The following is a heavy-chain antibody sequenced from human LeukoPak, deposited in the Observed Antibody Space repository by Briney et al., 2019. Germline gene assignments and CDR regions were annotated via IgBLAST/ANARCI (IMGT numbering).Heavy chain of an antibody. J-gene: IGHJ3*02. CDR3: ARFPKYYYDSSGYPGAFDI. CDR1: GFTFSSYG. CDR2: ISYDGSNE. V-gene: IGHV3-30*03. Sequence: GGSLRLSCAASGFTFSSYGMHWVRQAPGKGLEWVAVISYDGSNEYYADSVKGRFTISRDNSKNTLYLQMNSLRAEDTAVYYCARFPKYYYDSSGYPGAFDIWGQGTMVTVSS. D-gene: IGHD3-22*01.